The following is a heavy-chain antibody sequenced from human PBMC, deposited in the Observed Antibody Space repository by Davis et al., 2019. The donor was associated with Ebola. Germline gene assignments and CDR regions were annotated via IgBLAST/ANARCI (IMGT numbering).Heavy chain of an antibody. CDR1: GYKFTSSA. D-gene: IGHD3-10*01. CDR3: ARDRGNFDY. V-gene: IGHV7-4-1*02. Sequence: ASVQVSCKASGYKFTSSAMNRVRQAPGQGLVWMGWINTNTGNPTYAQGFTGRFVFSLDTSVSTTYLQISSLKAEDTAIYYCARDRGNFDYWGQGTLVTVSS. CDR2: INTNTGNP. J-gene: IGHJ4*02.